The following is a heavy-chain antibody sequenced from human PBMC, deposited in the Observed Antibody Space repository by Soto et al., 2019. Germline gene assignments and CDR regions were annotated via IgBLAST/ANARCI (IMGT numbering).Heavy chain of an antibody. CDR1: GFTFSSYG. J-gene: IGHJ4*02. Sequence: QVQLVESGGGVVQPGRSLRLSCAASGFTFSSYGMHWVRQAPGKGLEWVAIISYDGSNKYYADSVKGRFTISRDNSKTTLYLQMNSLGAEDTALYYCAKDIGQWVAVAGRGPYWGQGTLVTVSS. CDR3: AKDIGQWVAVAGRGPY. V-gene: IGHV3-30*18. D-gene: IGHD6-19*01. CDR2: ISYDGSNK.